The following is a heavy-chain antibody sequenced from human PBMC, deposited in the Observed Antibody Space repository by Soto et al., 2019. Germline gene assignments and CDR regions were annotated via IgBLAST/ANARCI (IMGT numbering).Heavy chain of an antibody. CDR3: ATYGGNSVCFDY. D-gene: IGHD4-17*01. CDR1: GGSISSGDYY. CDR2: IYYSGST. V-gene: IGHV4-30-4*01. J-gene: IGHJ4*02. Sequence: QVQLQESGPGLVKPSQTLSLTCTVSGGSISSGDYYWSWIRQPPGKGLEWIGYIYYSGSTYYNPSLKSRVTTSVDTCNNQSYLKPSSVTAAVTAVYYCATYGGNSVCFDYWGPGTLVTVSS.